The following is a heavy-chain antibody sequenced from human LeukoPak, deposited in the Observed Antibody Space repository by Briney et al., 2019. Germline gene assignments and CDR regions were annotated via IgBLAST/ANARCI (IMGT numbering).Heavy chain of an antibody. J-gene: IGHJ4*02. CDR1: GFTFDDYA. CDR2: ISWNSGSI. V-gene: IGHV3-9*01. CDR3: AKAQLPQIVDGGYFDY. Sequence: GRSLRLSCAASGFTFDDYAMHWVRQAPGKGLEWVSGISWNSGSIGYADSVKGRFTIPRDNAKNSLYLQMNSLRAEDTALYYCAKAQLPQIVDGGYFDYWGQGTLVTVSS. D-gene: IGHD2-15*01.